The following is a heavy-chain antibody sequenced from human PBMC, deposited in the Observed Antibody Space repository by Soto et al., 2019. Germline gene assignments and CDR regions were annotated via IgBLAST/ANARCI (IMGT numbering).Heavy chain of an antibody. CDR1: GFTFSSYS. J-gene: IGHJ6*03. Sequence: GGSLRLSCAASGFTFSSYSMNWVRQAPGKGLEWVSYISSSSSTIYYADSVKGRFTISRDNAKNSLYLQMNSLRAEDTAVYYCARAQVEAQYYYYYYMDVWGKGTTVTVSS. V-gene: IGHV3-48*01. D-gene: IGHD2-15*01. CDR2: ISSSSSTI. CDR3: ARAQVEAQYYYYYYMDV.